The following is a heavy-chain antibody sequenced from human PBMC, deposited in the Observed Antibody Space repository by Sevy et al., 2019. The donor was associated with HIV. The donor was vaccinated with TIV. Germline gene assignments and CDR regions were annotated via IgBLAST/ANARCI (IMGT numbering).Heavy chain of an antibody. D-gene: IGHD5-12*01. V-gene: IGHV3-48*01. CDR3: AREGGYTDQGMDV. Sequence: GGSLRLSCAASGFTFSNYDMNWVRQAPGKGGEWVYYISSVSSRIYYADSVKGRLTISRDNAKNSLYVQMNRLRAEDTAVYYCAREGGYTDQGMDVWGQGTTVTVSS. CDR2: ISSVSSRI. J-gene: IGHJ6*02. CDR1: GFTFSNYD.